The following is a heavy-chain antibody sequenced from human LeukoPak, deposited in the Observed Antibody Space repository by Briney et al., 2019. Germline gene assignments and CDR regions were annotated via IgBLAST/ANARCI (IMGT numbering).Heavy chain of an antibody. V-gene: IGHV4-39*07. D-gene: IGHD3-10*01. CDR2: IYYSGST. Sequence: SETLSLTCTVSGGSISSSSYYWGWIRQPPGKGLEWIGSIYYSGSTYYNPSLKSRVTISVDTSKNQFSLKLSSVTAADTAVYYCARVVLDYYGSGSYHYNWFDPWGQGTLVTVSS. CDR1: GGSISSSSYY. J-gene: IGHJ5*02. CDR3: ARVVLDYYGSGSYHYNWFDP.